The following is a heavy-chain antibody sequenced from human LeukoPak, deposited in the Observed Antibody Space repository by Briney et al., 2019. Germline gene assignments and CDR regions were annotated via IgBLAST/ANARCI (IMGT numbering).Heavy chain of an antibody. J-gene: IGHJ4*02. CDR3: ARGGVGATMPIDY. CDR1: GYSISSGYY. CDR2: IYHSGST. Sequence: SETLSLTCTVSGYSISSGYYWGWIRQPPGKGLEWIGSIYHSGSTYYNPSLKSRVTISVDTSKNQFSLKLSSVTAADTAVYYCARGGVGATMPIDYWGQGTLVTVSS. V-gene: IGHV4-38-2*02. D-gene: IGHD1-26*01.